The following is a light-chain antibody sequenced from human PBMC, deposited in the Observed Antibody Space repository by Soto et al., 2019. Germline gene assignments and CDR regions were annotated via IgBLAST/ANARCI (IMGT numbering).Light chain of an antibody. V-gene: IGLV2-14*01. CDR2: EVR. CDR1: MRDVGAYNL. J-gene: IGLJ3*02. CDR3: SAYTARSTLV. Sequence: QSALTQPASVSGSAGQSITISCSGTMRDVGAYNLVSWYQQHPGTAPKLIIYEVRNRPSGISSRFSGSRSGNTDSLTISGLQSEDEGGDYCSAYTARSTLVFCGGTKLTVL.